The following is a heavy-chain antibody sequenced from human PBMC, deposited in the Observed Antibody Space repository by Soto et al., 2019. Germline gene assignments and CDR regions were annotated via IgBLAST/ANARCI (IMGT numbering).Heavy chain of an antibody. CDR3: AREARLGYCSGGSCYPSHFDY. J-gene: IGHJ4*02. CDR2: IWYDGSNK. D-gene: IGHD2-15*01. Sequence: GGSLRLSCAASGFTFSSYCMHWVRQAPGKGLEWVAVIWYDGSNKYYADSVKGRFTISRDNSKNTLYLQMNSLRAEDTAVYYCAREARLGYCSGGSCYPSHFDYWGQGTLVTVSS. V-gene: IGHV3-33*01. CDR1: GFTFSSYC.